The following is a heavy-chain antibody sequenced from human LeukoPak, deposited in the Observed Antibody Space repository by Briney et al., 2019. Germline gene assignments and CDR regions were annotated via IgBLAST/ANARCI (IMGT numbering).Heavy chain of an antibody. J-gene: IGHJ4*02. V-gene: IGHV4-59*01. CDR3: AGPGRQRAYNGQDWYFDF. Sequence: SETLSLTCTVSVGSITNYYWNCIPDPPPKDLEWIGCVSYSGRTHYSSALKSRVTISAETSKNQFSLNPRSGAAADPGVEYWAGPGRQRAYNGQDWYFDFWGRGTLVTVSS. CDR1: VGSITNYY. CDR2: VSYSGRT. D-gene: IGHD3-9*01.